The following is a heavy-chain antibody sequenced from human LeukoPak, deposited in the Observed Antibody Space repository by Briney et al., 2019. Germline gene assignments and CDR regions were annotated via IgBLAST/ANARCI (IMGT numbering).Heavy chain of an antibody. CDR3: ARDTPLDYGDYGFDY. Sequence: ASVKVSCKASGYTFTSYYMHWVRQAPGQGLEWMGIINPSGGSASYAQKFQGRVTMTRDTSTSTVYMELSSLRSEDTAVYYCARDTPLDYGDYGFDYWGQGTLVTVSS. J-gene: IGHJ4*02. D-gene: IGHD4-17*01. CDR2: INPSGGSA. V-gene: IGHV1-46*01. CDR1: GYTFTSYY.